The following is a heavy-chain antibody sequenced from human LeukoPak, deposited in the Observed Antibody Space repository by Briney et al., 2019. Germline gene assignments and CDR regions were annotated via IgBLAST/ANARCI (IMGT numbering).Heavy chain of an antibody. V-gene: IGHV4-39*01. CDR2: ISYSGRT. Sequence: SETLSLTCTVSGGSISSSSYYRGWIRQPPGKGLEWIGSISYSGRTYYNPSLKSRVTVSVDTSKNQFSLKLTSVTAADTAMFYCARITKAMGIDYWGQRTLVTVSS. CDR1: GGSISSSSYY. D-gene: IGHD5-18*01. CDR3: ARITKAMGIDY. J-gene: IGHJ4*02.